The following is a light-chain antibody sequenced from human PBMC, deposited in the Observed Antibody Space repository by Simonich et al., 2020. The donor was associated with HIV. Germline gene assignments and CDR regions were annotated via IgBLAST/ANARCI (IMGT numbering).Light chain of an antibody. CDR2: EDS. V-gene: IGLV3-10*01. CDR1: ALPKKY. CDR3: YSTDSSGNHRV. Sequence: SYELTQPPSVSVSPGQTARITCSGDALPKKYAYWYQQKSGQAPVLFIYEDSKRPSGIPERFSGSSSGTMATLTISGAQVEDEADYYCYSTDSSGNHRVFGGGTKLTAL. J-gene: IGLJ3*02.